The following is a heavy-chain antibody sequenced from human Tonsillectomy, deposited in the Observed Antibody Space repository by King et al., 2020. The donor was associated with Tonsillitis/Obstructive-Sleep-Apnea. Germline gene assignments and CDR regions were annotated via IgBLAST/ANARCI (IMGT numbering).Heavy chain of an antibody. J-gene: IGHJ3*01. CDR2: ISGNRGSI. V-gene: IGHV3-9*01. CDR1: GFTFDDYA. Sequence: VQLVESGGGLVQPGRSLRLSCAASGFTFDDYAMHWVRQAPGKGLEWVSGISGNRGSIGYADSVKGRFTISRDNAKNSLYLQMNSLRAEDTALYYCGKEHGYDVTVGAVKAFEFRGQGTMVTVSS. D-gene: IGHD5-12*01. CDR3: GKEHGYDVTVGAVKAFEF.